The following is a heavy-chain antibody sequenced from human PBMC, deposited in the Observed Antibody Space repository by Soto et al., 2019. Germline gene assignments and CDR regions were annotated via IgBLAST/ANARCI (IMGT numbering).Heavy chain of an antibody. CDR1: GFTFSSYG. D-gene: IGHD3-22*01. V-gene: IGHV3-30*18. Sequence: QVQLVESGVGVVQPGRSLRLSCAASGFTFSSYGIHWVGQAPGKGLEWVAVISHDGSKTNYADSVKGRFTISRDNSKDTMYLQMKSLRADYTAVYYCAKDTYYYSSRGYYVFDSWGQGTLVTVSS. CDR3: AKDTYYYSSRGYYVFDS. J-gene: IGHJ4*02. CDR2: ISHDGSKT.